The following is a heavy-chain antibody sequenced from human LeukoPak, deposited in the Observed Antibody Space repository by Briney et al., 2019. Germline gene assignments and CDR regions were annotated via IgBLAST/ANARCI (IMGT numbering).Heavy chain of an antibody. CDR3: AKAYSSSYYNWFDP. Sequence: GGSLRLPCAASGFTFSTSWMHWVRQDPEKGLVWVSRINSDGSSPSYADSVRGRFTISRDNAKSTLYLQMNSLRVEDTAVYYCAKAYSSSYYNWFDPWGQGTLVTVSS. D-gene: IGHD6-13*01. J-gene: IGHJ5*02. CDR2: INSDGSSP. CDR1: GFTFSTSW. V-gene: IGHV3-74*01.